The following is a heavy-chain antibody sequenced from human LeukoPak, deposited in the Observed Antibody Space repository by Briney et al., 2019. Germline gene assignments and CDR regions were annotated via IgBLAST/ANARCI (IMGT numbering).Heavy chain of an antibody. CDR3: AKGLGIPSN. CDR2: ITGSGLHT. CDR1: GFTFSDYG. D-gene: IGHD2-21*01. V-gene: IGHV3-23*01. Sequence: SGGSLRLSCSASGFTFSDYGMTWVRQTPGNGLEWVSSITGSGLHTYYVDSVKGRFVISRDNSKTTLYLQMNSLRAEDTAVYYCAKGLGIPSNWGQGIMVTVSS. J-gene: IGHJ4*02.